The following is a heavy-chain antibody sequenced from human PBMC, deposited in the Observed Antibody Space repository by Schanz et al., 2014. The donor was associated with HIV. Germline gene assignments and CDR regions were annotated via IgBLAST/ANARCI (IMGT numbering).Heavy chain of an antibody. CDR1: GFTFSRYW. J-gene: IGHJ4*02. CDR3: ARDLHDYGDARTDY. V-gene: IGHV3-21*06. Sequence: EVQLLDSGGGLVQPGGSLRLSCAASGFTFSRYWMTWVRQAPGKGLEWVSSIGSGGGYKYYADSVNGRFTISRDNAKNSLHLQMSRLGAEDTAVYYCARDLHDYGDARTDYWGQGILVTVSS. D-gene: IGHD4-17*01. CDR2: IGSGGGYK.